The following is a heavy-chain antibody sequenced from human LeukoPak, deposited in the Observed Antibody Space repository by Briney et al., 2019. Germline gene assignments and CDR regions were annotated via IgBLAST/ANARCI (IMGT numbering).Heavy chain of an antibody. CDR3: ARGAYDSSGYCLDY. CDR1: GGSISSYY. J-gene: IGHJ4*02. CDR2: ISYSGST. D-gene: IGHD3-22*01. V-gene: IGHV4-59*01. Sequence: KASEALSLTCTVSGGSISSYYWSWIRQPPGKGLEWIGFISYSGSTGYRPSLKSRVTISVDTSKNQFSLRLSSVTAADTAVCYCARGAYDSSGYCLDYWGQGTLVTVSS.